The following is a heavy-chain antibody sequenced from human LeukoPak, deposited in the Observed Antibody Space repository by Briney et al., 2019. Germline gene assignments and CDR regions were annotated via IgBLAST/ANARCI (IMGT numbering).Heavy chain of an antibody. D-gene: IGHD2-2*01. J-gene: IGHJ4*02. CDR2: ISAYNGNT. Sequence: ASVKVSCKASGYTFTSYGISWVRQAPGQGLEWMGWISAYNGNTNYAQKLQGRVTMTTDTSTSTAYVELRSLRSDDTAVYYCARSEYQLLFTVYWGQGTLATVSS. CDR1: GYTFTSYG. CDR3: ARSEYQLLFTVY. V-gene: IGHV1-18*01.